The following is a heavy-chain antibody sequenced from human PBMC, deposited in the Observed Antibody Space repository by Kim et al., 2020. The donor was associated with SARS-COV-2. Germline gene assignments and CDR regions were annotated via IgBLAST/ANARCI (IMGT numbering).Heavy chain of an antibody. Sequence: ASVKVSCKASGYPFSDYSIHWVRQAPGQTLEWMGWSAANRGGTRSQGSPQKFQGRVTMTRDVSITTVYMELSSLRPDDTAIYYCARGRGDYWGQGTLVTVSS. CDR1: GYPFSDYS. V-gene: IGHV1-2*02. CDR2: SAANRGGT. J-gene: IGHJ4*02. CDR3: ARGRGDY.